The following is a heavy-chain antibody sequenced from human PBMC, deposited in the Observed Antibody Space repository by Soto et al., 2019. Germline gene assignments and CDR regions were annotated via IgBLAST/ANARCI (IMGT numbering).Heavy chain of an antibody. CDR2: ISGSGGST. D-gene: IGHD4-4*01. Sequence: GGSLRLSCAASGFTFSSYAMSWVRQAPGKGLEWVSAISGSGGSTYYADSVKGRFTISRDNSKNTLYLQMNSLRAEDTAVYYCAKDQPPRLQNYYYYYYMDVWGKGTTVTVSS. CDR3: AKDQPPRLQNYYYYYYMDV. J-gene: IGHJ6*03. CDR1: GFTFSSYA. V-gene: IGHV3-23*01.